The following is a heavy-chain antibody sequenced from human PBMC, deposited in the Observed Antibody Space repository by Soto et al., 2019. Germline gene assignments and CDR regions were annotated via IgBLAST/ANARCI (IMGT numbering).Heavy chain of an antibody. Sequence: SGPTLVNPTHTLTLTCTFSGFSLSTSGMRVSWIRQPPGKALEWLARIDWDDDKFYSTSLKTRLTISKDTSKNQVVLTMTNMDPMDTATYFCARTSGNYYFDCWGQGTLVTVSS. J-gene: IGHJ4*02. V-gene: IGHV2-70*04. CDR1: GFSLSTSGMR. CDR3: ARTSGNYYFDC. CDR2: IDWDDDK. D-gene: IGHD4-4*01.